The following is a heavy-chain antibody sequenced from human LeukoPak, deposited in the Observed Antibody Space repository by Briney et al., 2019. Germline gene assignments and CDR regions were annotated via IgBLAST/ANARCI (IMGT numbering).Heavy chain of an antibody. V-gene: IGHV3-7*05. CDR3: ARGSGYDRGFDY. D-gene: IGHD5-12*01. CDR1: GFTFSSYW. J-gene: IGHJ4*02. CDR2: IKQDGSEK. Sequence: GGPLRLSCAASGFTFSSYWMSWLPQAPGKGLEGVAHIKQDGSEKYNVDSVQGRFTISRDNAKNSLYLQMNSLRAEDTAVYYCARGSGYDRGFDYWGQGTLVTVSS.